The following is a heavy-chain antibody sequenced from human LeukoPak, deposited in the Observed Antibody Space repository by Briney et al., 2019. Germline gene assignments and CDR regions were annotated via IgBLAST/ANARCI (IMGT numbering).Heavy chain of an antibody. J-gene: IGHJ4*02. V-gene: IGHV3-30*02. CDR2: IRYDGSKK. CDR1: GFTFSSYG. CDR3: AKDYLAIYYDFWSGYSYYFDY. Sequence: PGGSLRLSCAASGFTFSSYGMHWVRQAPGKGLEWVAFIRYDGSKKYYADSVNGRFTISRDNSKNTLYLQMHSLRAEDTAVYYCAKDYLAIYYDFWSGYSYYFDYWGQGTLVTVSS. D-gene: IGHD3-3*01.